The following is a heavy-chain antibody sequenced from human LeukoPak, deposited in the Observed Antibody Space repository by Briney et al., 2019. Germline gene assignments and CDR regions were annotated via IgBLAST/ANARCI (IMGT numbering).Heavy chain of an antibody. Sequence: ASVKVSCKASGYTFTGYYMHWVRQAPGQGLEWMGWINPNSGGTNYAQKFQGRVTITADESTSTAYMELSSLRSEDTAVYYCATDGGGSSTSRPSDYWGQGALVTVSS. J-gene: IGHJ4*02. V-gene: IGHV1-2*02. D-gene: IGHD2-2*01. CDR1: GYTFTGYY. CDR3: ATDGGGSSTSRPSDY. CDR2: INPNSGGT.